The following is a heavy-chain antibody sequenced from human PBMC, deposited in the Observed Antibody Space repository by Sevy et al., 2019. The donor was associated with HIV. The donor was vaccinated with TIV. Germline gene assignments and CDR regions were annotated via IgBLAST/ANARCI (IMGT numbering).Heavy chain of an antibody. J-gene: IGHJ5*02. CDR1: GGTFSSYA. Sequence: ASVKVSCKASGGTFSSYAISWVRQAPGQGLEWMGGIIPIFGTANYAQKFQGRVTITAAESTGTAYMELSSLRSEDTAVYYCARGGGDIVVVPAAMAYNWFDPWGQGTLVTVSS. CDR2: IIPIFGTA. V-gene: IGHV1-69*13. CDR3: ARGGGDIVVVPAAMAYNWFDP. D-gene: IGHD2-2*01.